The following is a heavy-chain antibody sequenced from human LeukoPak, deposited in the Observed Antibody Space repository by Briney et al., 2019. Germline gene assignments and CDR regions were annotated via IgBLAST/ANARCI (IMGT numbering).Heavy chain of an antibody. CDR2: ISSSGDKT. D-gene: IGHD3-10*01. Sequence: GGSLRLSCVAPGFTFSSYAMTWVRQPPGKGLEWVAAISSSGDKTYYADSVKGRFTISRDNSKTTLLLQLNGLRAGDSAVFYCAKDGTNYGLGTSFDNWGQGTLVTVSS. CDR3: AKDGTNYGLGTSFDN. J-gene: IGHJ4*02. CDR1: GFTFSSYA. V-gene: IGHV3-23*01.